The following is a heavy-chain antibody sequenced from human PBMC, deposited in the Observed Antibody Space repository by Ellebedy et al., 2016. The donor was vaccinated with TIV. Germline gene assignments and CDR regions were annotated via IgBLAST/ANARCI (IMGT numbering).Heavy chain of an antibody. V-gene: IGHV3-7*03. Sequence: GGSLRLSCAAYEFSFSSYWMNWVRQAPGKGLEWVANLNQDGSVKYYVDSVKGRFTISRDNAKNTLYLQMHSLSAGDTAVYYCARDTHNGGNCVPDYWGQGTLVTVSS. CDR1: EFSFSSYW. CDR3: ARDTHNGGNCVPDY. J-gene: IGHJ4*02. D-gene: IGHD4-23*01. CDR2: LNQDGSVK.